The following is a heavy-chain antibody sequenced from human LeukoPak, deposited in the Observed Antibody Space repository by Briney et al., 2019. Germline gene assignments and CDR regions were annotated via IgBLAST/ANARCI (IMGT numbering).Heavy chain of an antibody. CDR3: ARPREWFSSSSGSLAWFDP. V-gene: IGHV4-34*01. CDR1: GGSFRDYY. J-gene: IGHJ5*02. CDR2: INHSGST. Sequence: SETLSLTCAVYGGSFRDYYWSWIRQPPGKGLEWIGEINHSGSTNYNPSLKSRVTISVDTSKNQFSLKLSSVTAADTAVYYCARPREWFSSSSGSLAWFDPWGQGTLVTVSS. D-gene: IGHD6-6*01.